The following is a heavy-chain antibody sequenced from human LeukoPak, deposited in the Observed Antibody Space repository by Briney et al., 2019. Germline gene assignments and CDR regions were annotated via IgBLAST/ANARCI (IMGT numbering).Heavy chain of an antibody. Sequence: GGSLRLSCAASGFTFSSYGMHWVRQAPGKGLEWVAVISYDGSNKYYADPVKGRFTISRDNSKNTLYLQMNSLRAEDTAVYYCAKELSVYGSGSWGYYYYGMDVWGQGTTVTVSS. J-gene: IGHJ6*02. D-gene: IGHD3-10*01. CDR2: ISYDGSNK. CDR1: GFTFSSYG. V-gene: IGHV3-30*18. CDR3: AKELSVYGSGSWGYYYYGMDV.